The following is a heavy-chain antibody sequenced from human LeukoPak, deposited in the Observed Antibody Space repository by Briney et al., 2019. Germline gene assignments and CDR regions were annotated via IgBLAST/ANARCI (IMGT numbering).Heavy chain of an antibody. Sequence: SVKVSFKASGCTFTGYYMHWVRQAPGQGLDWMGWINPNSGGTNYAQKFQGRVTMTRDTSISTAYMELSRLRSDDTAVYYCVRENYGDLHFEHWRQGPLVTVSS. J-gene: IGHJ4*02. D-gene: IGHD4-17*01. CDR2: INPNSGGT. V-gene: IGHV1-2*02. CDR1: GCTFTGYY. CDR3: VRENYGDLHFEH.